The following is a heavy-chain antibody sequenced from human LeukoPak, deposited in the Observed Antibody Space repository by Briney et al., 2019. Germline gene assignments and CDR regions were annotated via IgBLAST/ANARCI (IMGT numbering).Heavy chain of an antibody. CDR1: GFTFDDQA. D-gene: IGHD6-13*01. J-gene: IGHJ2*01. CDR3: ARDPKNSNSWYWYFDL. CDR2: ISWNSGSI. V-gene: IGHV3-9*01. Sequence: PGRSLRLSCAASGFTFDDQAMHWVRQVPGRGLEWVSGISWNSGSIGYGESVRGRFTISRDNAKNSLYLQMNSLRPEDTALYYCARDPKNSNSWYWYFDLWGRGTLVTVSS.